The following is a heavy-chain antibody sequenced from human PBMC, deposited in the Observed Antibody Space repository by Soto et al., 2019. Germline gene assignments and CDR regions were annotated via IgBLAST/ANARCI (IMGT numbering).Heavy chain of an antibody. CDR3: ARDGADYDILTGYYDYYYHGMDV. CDR2: ISTSSSAI. Sequence: EVQLVESGGGLVKPGGSLRLSYVASGFAFRSYGMNWVRQAPGKGLEWVSSISTSSSAIYYTDSVKGRFTISRYNARNLLYLQLKSLRAEDTAVYFCARDGADYDILTGYYDYYYHGMDVWGQGTTVTVSS. J-gene: IGHJ6*02. V-gene: IGHV3-21*02. CDR1: GFAFRSYG. D-gene: IGHD3-9*01.